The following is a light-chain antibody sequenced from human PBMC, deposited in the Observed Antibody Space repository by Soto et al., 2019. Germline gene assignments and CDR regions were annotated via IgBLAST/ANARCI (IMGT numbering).Light chain of an antibody. CDR2: DAS. Sequence: DIQMTQSPSTLSASVGDRVTITCRASQSISSWLARYQQKPGKAPKLLIYDASSLESGVPSRFSGSGSGTEFTLTISSLQPDDFATYYCQQYNSYSLTFGQGTEVEIK. V-gene: IGKV1-5*01. CDR3: QQYNSYSLT. CDR1: QSISSW. J-gene: IGKJ1*01.